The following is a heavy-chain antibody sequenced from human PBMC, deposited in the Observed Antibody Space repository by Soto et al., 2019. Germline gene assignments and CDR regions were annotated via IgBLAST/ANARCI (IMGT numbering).Heavy chain of an antibody. CDR3: ASVDDGDYGWYFAL. D-gene: IGHD4-17*01. J-gene: IGHJ2*01. V-gene: IGHV3-53*01. CDR2: IYSGGAT. CDR1: GFTVTNKY. Sequence: EVQLVESGGGLIQPGGSLRLSCAASGFTVTNKYMTWVRQAPGKGLEWVSLIYSGGATSYADSVKGRFTISRDNSKDILYLQMNSLRAEDTAVYYCASVDDGDYGWYFALWGRGTLVTVSS.